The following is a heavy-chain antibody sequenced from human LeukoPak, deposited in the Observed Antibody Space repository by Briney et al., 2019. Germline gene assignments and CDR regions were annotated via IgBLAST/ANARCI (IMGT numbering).Heavy chain of an antibody. CDR3: AKRGVGRGFDY. J-gene: IGHJ4*02. V-gene: IGHV3-30*02. CDR1: GFTLNSYG. D-gene: IGHD2-8*01. CDR2: IRSDGSNK. Sequence: GGSLRLSCTASGFTLNSYGMHWVRQAPGKGLEWVAFIRSDGSNKYYADSVKGRFTISRDNSKNTLYLQMNSLRAEDTAVYYCAKRGVGRGFDYWGQGTLVTVSS.